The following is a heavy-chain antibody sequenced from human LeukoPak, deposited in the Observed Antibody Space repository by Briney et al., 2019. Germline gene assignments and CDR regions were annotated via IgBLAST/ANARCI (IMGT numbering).Heavy chain of an antibody. J-gene: IGHJ4*02. V-gene: IGHV3-7*04. Sequence: GGSLRLSCVASGFPFSSYWMTWVRQAPGKGLEWVANIKQDRSKKSYVDSVKGRFTISRDNAKNSLYLQMNSLRAEDTAIYYCTRVGYIDEGIDYWGQGTLVTVSS. CDR1: GFPFSSYW. D-gene: IGHD5-24*01. CDR3: TRVGYIDEGIDY. CDR2: IKQDRSKK.